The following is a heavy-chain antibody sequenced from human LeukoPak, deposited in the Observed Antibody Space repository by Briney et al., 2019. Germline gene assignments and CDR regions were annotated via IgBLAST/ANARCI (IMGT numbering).Heavy chain of an antibody. CDR3: ARDSYSSGWGAFDY. V-gene: IGHV3-30-3*01. D-gene: IGHD6-19*01. Sequence: GRSLRLSCAASGFTFSSYAMHWVRQAPGKGLEWVAVISYDGSNKYYADSVKGRFTISRDNSKNTLYLQMNSLRAEDTAVYYWARDSYSSGWGAFDYWGQGTLVTVSS. J-gene: IGHJ4*02. CDR1: GFTFSSYA. CDR2: ISYDGSNK.